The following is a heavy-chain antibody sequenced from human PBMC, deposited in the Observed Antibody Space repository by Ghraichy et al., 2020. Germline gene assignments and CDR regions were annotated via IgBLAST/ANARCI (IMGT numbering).Heavy chain of an antibody. J-gene: IGHJ6*02. Sequence: LSLTCAVYNGSFNGYYWSWIRQPPGKGLEWIGEIDHSGDTYYNPSLRSRVTLSADTSKSQFSLKVTSLTAADTAVYYCARVKWRGDPFPYYGLDIWGQGTAVTVSS. CDR1: NGSFNGYY. D-gene: IGHD3-16*01. V-gene: IGHV4-34*01. CDR2: IDHSGDT. CDR3: ARVKWRGDPFPYYGLDI.